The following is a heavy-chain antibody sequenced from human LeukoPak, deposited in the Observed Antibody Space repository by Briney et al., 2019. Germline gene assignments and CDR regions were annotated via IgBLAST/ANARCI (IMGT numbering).Heavy chain of an antibody. CDR2: IYPGDSDT. J-gene: IGHJ4*02. D-gene: IGHD3-3*01. CDR1: GYSFTISW. Sequence: GESLKISCKGSGYSFTISWIAWVRQMPGKGLEWMAIIYPGDSDTRYSPSFQGQVTISADKSISTAYLQWGSLKASDTAMYCCARAVGLSGYVDYWGQGTLVTVSS. V-gene: IGHV5-51*01. CDR3: ARAVGLSGYVDY.